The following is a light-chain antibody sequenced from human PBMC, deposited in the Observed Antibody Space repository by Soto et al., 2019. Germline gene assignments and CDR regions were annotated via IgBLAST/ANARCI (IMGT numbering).Light chain of an antibody. CDR2: EVS. V-gene: IGLV2-14*01. CDR3: SSYTSSSLYV. J-gene: IGLJ1*01. Sequence: QSALTQPASVSGSPGQSITISCTGTSSDVGGYNYVSWYQQHPGKAPKLMIYEVSNRPSGVSNRFSGSKSGNTASLTISGLPAEDEADYYCSSYTSSSLYVFGTGNKVTVL. CDR1: SSDVGGYNY.